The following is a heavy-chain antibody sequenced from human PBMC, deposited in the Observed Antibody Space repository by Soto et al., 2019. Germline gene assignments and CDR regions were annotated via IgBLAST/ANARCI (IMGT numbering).Heavy chain of an antibody. D-gene: IGHD3-16*01. CDR1: GYSFTSYW. CDR3: ASPAAVWGDPNYGMDV. CDR2: IDPSDSYT. V-gene: IGHV5-10-1*01. J-gene: IGHJ6*02. Sequence: PGESLKISCKGSGYSFTSYWISWVRQMPGKGLEWMGRIDPSDSYTNYSPSFQGHVTISADKSISTAYLQWSSLKASDTAMFYCASPAAVWGDPNYGMDVWGQGTTVTVSS.